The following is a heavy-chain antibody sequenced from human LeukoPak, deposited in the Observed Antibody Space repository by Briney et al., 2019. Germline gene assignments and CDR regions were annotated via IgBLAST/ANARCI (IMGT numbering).Heavy chain of an antibody. D-gene: IGHD6-19*01. J-gene: IGHJ4*02. CDR3: ARFRSYSSGWEKVDY. V-gene: IGHV4-34*01. CDR2: INHSGST. CDR1: GGSFSGYY. Sequence: SQTLSLTCAVYGGSFSGYYWSWIRQPPGKGLEWIGEINHSGSTNYNPSLKSRVTISVDTSKNQFSLKLSSVTAADTAVYYCARFRSYSSGWEKVDYWGQGTLVTVSS.